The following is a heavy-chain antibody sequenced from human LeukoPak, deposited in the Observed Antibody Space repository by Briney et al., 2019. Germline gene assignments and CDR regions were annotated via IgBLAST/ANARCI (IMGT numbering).Heavy chain of an antibody. Sequence: GESLKISCKGSGYTFADSWVAWVRQMPGKGLEWMAIIYPGDSDTRYSPSFEGQVTISADKSNSTAYLQWSSLKASDTAKYYCARVYGSGSYSDYWGQGTLVTVSS. CDR2: IYPGDSDT. D-gene: IGHD3-10*01. CDR3: ARVYGSGSYSDY. CDR1: GYTFADSW. V-gene: IGHV5-51*01. J-gene: IGHJ4*02.